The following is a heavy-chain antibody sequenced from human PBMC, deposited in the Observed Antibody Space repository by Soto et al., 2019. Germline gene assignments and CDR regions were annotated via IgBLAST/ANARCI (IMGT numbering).Heavy chain of an antibody. D-gene: IGHD3-10*01. CDR2: IYYSGST. J-gene: IGHJ6*02. Sequence: QVQLQESGPGLVKPSQTLSLTCTVSGGSISSGGYYWSWIRQHPGKGLEWIGYIYYSGSTYYNPSLKSRVTISVDTSKNQFSLKLSSVTAADTAVYYCARATYYGSGSYYTRAGYYGMDVWGQGTTVTVSS. CDR1: GGSISSGGYY. CDR3: ARATYYGSGSYYTRAGYYGMDV. V-gene: IGHV4-31*03.